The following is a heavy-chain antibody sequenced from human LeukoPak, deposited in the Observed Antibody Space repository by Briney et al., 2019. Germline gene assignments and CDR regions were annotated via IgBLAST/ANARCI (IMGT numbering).Heavy chain of an antibody. V-gene: IGHV4-30-2*01. CDR2: IYHSGST. D-gene: IGHD2-15*01. CDR1: GGSISSGGYS. Sequence: SQTLSLTCAVSGGSISSGGYSWSWIRQPPGKGLEWIGYIYHSGSTYYNPSLKSRVTISVDRSKNQFSLKLSSVTAADTAVYYCASTYCSGGSCYDGDAFDIWGQGTMVTVSS. CDR3: ASTYCSGGSCYDGDAFDI. J-gene: IGHJ3*02.